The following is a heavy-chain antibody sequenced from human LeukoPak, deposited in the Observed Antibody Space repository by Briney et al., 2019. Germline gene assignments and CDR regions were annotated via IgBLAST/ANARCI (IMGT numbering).Heavy chain of an antibody. J-gene: IGHJ4*02. CDR1: GFTFSGSA. V-gene: IGHV3-73*01. Sequence: PGGSLKLSCAASGFTFSGSAMHWVRQASGKGLEWVCRIRSKGNSYATAYAASVKGRFTISRDDSKNTAYLQMNSLKTEDTAVYYCTRRDDFWSGSGDYWGQGTLVSVSS. CDR3: TRRDDFWSGSGDY. CDR2: IRSKGNSYAT. D-gene: IGHD3-3*01.